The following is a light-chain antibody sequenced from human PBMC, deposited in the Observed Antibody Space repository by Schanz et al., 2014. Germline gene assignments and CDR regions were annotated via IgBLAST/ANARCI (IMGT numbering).Light chain of an antibody. CDR1: QSVGTY. Sequence: EIVLTQSPATLSLSPGERATLSCRVSQSVGTYLAWYQQKPGQAPGLLIYDASSRAAGIPARFSGSGSGTDFTLTISRLEPEDFAVYYCQQYGSSRPFGQGTKVEIK. V-gene: IGKV3-20*01. CDR3: QQYGSSRP. CDR2: DAS. J-gene: IGKJ1*01.